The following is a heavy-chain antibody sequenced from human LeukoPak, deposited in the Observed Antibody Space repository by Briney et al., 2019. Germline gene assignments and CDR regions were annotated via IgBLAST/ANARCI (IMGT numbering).Heavy chain of an antibody. CDR3: ARHSSDFWTGYYFGNWFDP. J-gene: IGHJ5*02. V-gene: IGHV4-39*01. D-gene: IGHD3-3*01. CDR1: GGSISSANYY. CDR2: IYYSGST. Sequence: SETLSLTCTVSGGSISSANYYWGWIRQPPGKGLEWIATIYYSGSTYYHPSLKSRVAISVDTSENQFSLKLTSVTAADSAVYFCARHSSDFWTGYYFGNWFDPWGQGTLVTVSS.